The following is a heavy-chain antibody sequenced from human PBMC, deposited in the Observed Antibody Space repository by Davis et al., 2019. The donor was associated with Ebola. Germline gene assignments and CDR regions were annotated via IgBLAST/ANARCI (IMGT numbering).Heavy chain of an antibody. V-gene: IGHV4-59*08. CDR2: IYYSGST. D-gene: IGHD1-26*01. CDR1: GGSFSGYY. CDR3: ARVDSGNYFLLDY. Sequence: SEALSLTCAVYGGSFSGYYWSWIRQPPGKGLEWIGYIYYSGSTNYNPSLKSRVTISIDTSKNQFSLKLSSVTAADTAVYYCARVDSGNYFLLDYWGQGTLVTVSS. J-gene: IGHJ4*02.